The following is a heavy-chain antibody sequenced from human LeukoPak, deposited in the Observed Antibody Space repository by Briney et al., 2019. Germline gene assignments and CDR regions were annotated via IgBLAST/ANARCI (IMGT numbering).Heavy chain of an antibody. V-gene: IGHV4-4*07. CDR2: LSASGNT. D-gene: IGHD2-21*02. J-gene: IGHJ4*02. CDR1: GGPHSSHN. CDR3: ARDLSKVTETFEY. Sequence: PADPFSHTRSVSGGPHSSHNWRWLRPPAGKGLEWIGHLSASGNTNYNPSLKSRVTMSVDTSNIQFSLKLSSVTAADTAVYYCARDLSKVTETFEYWGQGALVTVS.